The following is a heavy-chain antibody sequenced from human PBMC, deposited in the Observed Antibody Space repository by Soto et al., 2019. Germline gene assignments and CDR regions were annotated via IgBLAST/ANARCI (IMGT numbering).Heavy chain of an antibody. CDR1: GFTFSSYW. CDR3: VRGDGDRYDGHGYLGRH. D-gene: IGHD2-21*01. V-gene: IGHV3-74*01. CDR2: MNMDGNRI. Sequence: GSLRLSCAASGFTFSSYWMHWVRQAPGKGLEWVSRMNMDGNRISYVDSVKGRCTISRDNAKNTFYMEMNSARVEDTAFYYCVRGDGDRYDGHGYLGRHWGQGSLVTVS. J-gene: IGHJ4*02.